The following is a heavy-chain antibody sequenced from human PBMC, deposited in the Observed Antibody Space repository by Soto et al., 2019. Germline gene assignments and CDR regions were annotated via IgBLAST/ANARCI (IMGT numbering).Heavy chain of an antibody. J-gene: IGHJ6*02. D-gene: IGHD5-18*01. Sequence: QVQLQQWGAGLLKPSETLSLTCVVYGGSLSGIYWTWVRQPPGKGLEWIGEVNHSGSTNYSPSLESRITISLDTFNNQFSLKLSSVTAADTAVYYCAKGPGYSFGYSVYYYYYGMDVWGQGTTVTVSS. CDR1: GGSLSGIY. V-gene: IGHV4-34*01. CDR3: AKGPGYSFGYSVYYYYYGMDV. CDR2: VNHSGST.